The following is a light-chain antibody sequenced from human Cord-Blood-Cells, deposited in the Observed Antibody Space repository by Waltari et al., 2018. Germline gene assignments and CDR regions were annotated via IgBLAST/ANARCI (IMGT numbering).Light chain of an antibody. CDR2: RNN. Sequence: QSVLTQPPSASGTPGQRVTISCSGSSSTIGSNYVYWYQQLPGTAPKLLIYRNNQRPSGVPDRFSGSKSGTSASLAISGLRSEDEADYYCAAWDDSLSYVFGTGTKVTVL. V-gene: IGLV1-47*01. J-gene: IGLJ1*01. CDR3: AAWDDSLSYV. CDR1: SSTIGSNY.